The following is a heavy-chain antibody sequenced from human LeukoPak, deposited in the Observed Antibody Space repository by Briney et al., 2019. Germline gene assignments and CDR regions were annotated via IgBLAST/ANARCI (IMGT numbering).Heavy chain of an antibody. CDR3: AVAVLEWLTYDY. J-gene: IGHJ4*02. V-gene: IGHV3-11*04. CDR2: ISSSGSTI. D-gene: IGHD3-3*01. Sequence: GGSLRLSCAASGFTFSDYYMSWIRQAPGKGLEWVSYISSSGSTIYYADSVKGRFTISRDNAKNSLYLQMNSLRAEDTAVYYCAVAVLEWLTYDYWGQGTLVTVSS. CDR1: GFTFSDYY.